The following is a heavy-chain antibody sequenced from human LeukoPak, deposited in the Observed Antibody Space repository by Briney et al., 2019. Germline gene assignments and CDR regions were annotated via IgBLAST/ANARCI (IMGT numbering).Heavy chain of an antibody. CDR1: GFTFSSYP. D-gene: IGHD6-6*01. CDR2: ISDSGGTT. CDR3: AKNTQYSGYYDC. V-gene: IGHV3-23*01. J-gene: IGHJ4*02. Sequence: GGSLRLSCAASGFTFSSYPMTWVRQAPGKGPEWVSFISDSGGTTYFADSVKGRFTISRDNSKNTLYLQMNSLRAEDTAVYYCAKNTQYSGYYDCWGQGTLVAVSS.